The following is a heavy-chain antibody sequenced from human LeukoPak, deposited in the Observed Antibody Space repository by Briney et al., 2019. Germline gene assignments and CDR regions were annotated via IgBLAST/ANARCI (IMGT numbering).Heavy chain of an antibody. CDR1: GFTLNTYW. CDR2: INWNGGSK. CDR3: ATGSRIVVVIRGHGFAFDI. D-gene: IGHD3-22*01. Sequence: GGPLILSCAASGFTLNTYWMIGVRHVPGRGGEWVSGINWNGGSKGNADSVKGRFTISRDNSKNTLYMKMNSLRSEATAVYYCATGSRIVVVIRGHGFAFDIWGQGTMVTVSS. V-gene: IGHV3-20*04. J-gene: IGHJ3*02.